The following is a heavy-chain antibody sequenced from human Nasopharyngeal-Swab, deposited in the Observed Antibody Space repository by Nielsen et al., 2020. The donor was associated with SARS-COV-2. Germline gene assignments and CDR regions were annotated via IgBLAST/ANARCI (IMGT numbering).Heavy chain of an antibody. CDR2: ISSSSSTI. J-gene: IGHJ4*02. Sequence: GGSLGLSCAASGFTFSSYSMNWVRQAPGKGLEWVSYISSSSSTIYYADSVKGRFTISRDNAKNSLYLQMNSLRAEDTAVYYCARDPPVGATTVFDYWGQGTLVTVSS. CDR3: ARDPPVGATTVFDY. V-gene: IGHV3-48*04. CDR1: GFTFSSYS. D-gene: IGHD1-26*01.